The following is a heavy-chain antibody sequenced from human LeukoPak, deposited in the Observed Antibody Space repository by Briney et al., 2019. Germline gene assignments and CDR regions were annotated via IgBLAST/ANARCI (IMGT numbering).Heavy chain of an antibody. Sequence: SETLSLTCAVYGGSFSGYYWSWIRQPPGKGLEWIGEINHSGSTNYNPSLKSRVTISVDTSKNQFSPKMSSVTAADTAVYYCARRSGGSCYSMWGQGTLVTVSS. V-gene: IGHV4-34*01. CDR1: GGSFSGYY. CDR3: ARRSGGSCYSM. CDR2: INHSGST. J-gene: IGHJ4*02. D-gene: IGHD2-15*01.